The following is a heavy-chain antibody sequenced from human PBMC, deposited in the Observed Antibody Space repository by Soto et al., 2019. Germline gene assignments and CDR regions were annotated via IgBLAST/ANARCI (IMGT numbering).Heavy chain of an antibody. CDR1: GGSISSGNYY. CDR3: AREYGDPFPSNWFDP. V-gene: IGHV4-31*03. CDR2: IYHSGST. D-gene: IGHD4-17*01. Sequence: QVQLQESGPGLVKPSQTLSLTCTVSGGSISSGNYYWSWLRQHPGKGLEWIGYIYHSGSTYYNPSLKSRVTISVDTSKNQFSLKLSSVTVADTAIYYCAREYGDPFPSNWFDPWGQGTLVTVSS. J-gene: IGHJ5*02.